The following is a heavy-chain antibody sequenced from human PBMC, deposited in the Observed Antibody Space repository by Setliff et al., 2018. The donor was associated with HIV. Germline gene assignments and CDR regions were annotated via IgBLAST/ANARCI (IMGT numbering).Heavy chain of an antibody. V-gene: IGHV4-59*01. CDR2: IYYSGST. Sequence: KASETLSLTCTVSGGSISSYYWSWIRQPPGKGLEWIGYIYYSGSTNYNPSLKSRVTISVDTSKNQFSPKLSSAIAADTAVYYCARIFGDQGYYYGMDVWGQGTTVTVSS. CDR3: ARIFGDQGYYYGMDV. D-gene: IGHD3-3*01. J-gene: IGHJ6*02. CDR1: GGSISSYY.